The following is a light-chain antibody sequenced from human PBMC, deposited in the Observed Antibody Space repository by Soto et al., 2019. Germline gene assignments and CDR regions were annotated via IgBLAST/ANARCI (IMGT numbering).Light chain of an antibody. V-gene: IGLV6-57*01. CDR1: SGSIASNY. Sequence: NFMLTQPHSVSDSPGKTVIISCTRSSGSIASNYVQWYQQRPGSSPTTVIYEDNQRPSGVPDRFSGSIDSSSNSASLTISGLETEDEADYFCQSYDATNQVFGGGTKDTVL. CDR2: EDN. J-gene: IGLJ3*02. CDR3: QSYDATNQV.